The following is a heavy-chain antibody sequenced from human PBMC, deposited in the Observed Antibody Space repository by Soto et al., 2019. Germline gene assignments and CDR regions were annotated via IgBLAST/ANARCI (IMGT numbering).Heavy chain of an antibody. CDR3: AVGAVAAGTWYNWFDP. V-gene: IGHV1-69*02. CDR2: FIPVLGVT. J-gene: IGHJ5*02. CDR1: GGTFNSYT. Sequence: QVQLVQSGAEVKKPGSSVKVSCRASGGTFNSYTLSWVRQAPGQGFEWLGRFIPVLGVTNYAQKLQGRVTPARDSNTRAVYTRLNNLTSVGKAEYSSAVGAVAAGTWYNWFDPWGQGTRVHASS. D-gene: IGHD6-13*01.